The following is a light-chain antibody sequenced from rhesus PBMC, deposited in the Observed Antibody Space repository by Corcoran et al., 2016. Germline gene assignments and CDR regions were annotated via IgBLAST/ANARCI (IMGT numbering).Light chain of an antibody. CDR2: GAS. J-gene: IGKJ2*01. CDR3: HQSSNLYS. Sequence: ETVVTQSPAILSLFPGEGVTLSCRASQYVGSYLAWYQQKPGQPPRPLINGASIRATGTPDRFSGSGTGTDFTLTISSLWPEDVGLYFYHQSSNLYSFGQVTKVAIK. CDR1: QYVGSY. V-gene: IGKV3-24*04.